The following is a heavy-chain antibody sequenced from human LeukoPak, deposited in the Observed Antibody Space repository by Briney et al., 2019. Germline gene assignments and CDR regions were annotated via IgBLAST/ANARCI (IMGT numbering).Heavy chain of an antibody. CDR1: GYTLTELS. V-gene: IGHV1-24*01. J-gene: IGHJ4*02. CDR2: FDPVDGET. Sequence: ASVKVSCKVSGYTLTELSMHWVRQAPGKGLEWMGGFDPVDGETIYAQKFQGRVTMTEDTSTDTAYMELSSLRSEDTAVYYCARETRGGYYYDSSGSLDYWGQGTLVTVSS. CDR3: ARETRGGYYYDSSGSLDY. D-gene: IGHD3-22*01.